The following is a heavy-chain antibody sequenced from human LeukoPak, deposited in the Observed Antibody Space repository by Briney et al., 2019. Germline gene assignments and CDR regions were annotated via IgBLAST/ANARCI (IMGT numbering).Heavy chain of an antibody. J-gene: IGHJ4*02. CDR2: LYSGGST. Sequence: GGSLRLSCAASGFTVSSNYMTWVRQAPGKGLEWVSLLYSGGSTYYADSVKGRFTISRDNSKNTLYLQMNSLRAEDTAVYYCARAGYGGYSPLDYWGQGTLVTASS. V-gene: IGHV3-53*01. CDR1: GFTVSSNY. D-gene: IGHD4-23*01. CDR3: ARAGYGGYSPLDY.